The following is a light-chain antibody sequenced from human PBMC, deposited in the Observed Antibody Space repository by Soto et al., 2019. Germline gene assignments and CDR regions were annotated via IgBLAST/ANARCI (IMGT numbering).Light chain of an antibody. CDR2: DAS. V-gene: IGKV1-5*01. CDR3: QQYGKSPRFFT. J-gene: IGKJ3*01. Sequence: DIQMTQSPSTLSASVGDRVTITCRASQSISRWLAWYQEKPGKAPKLLIHDASTLESGVPLRFSGSGSGTEFTLTVSSLQPDDFAMYYCQQYGKSPRFFTFGPGTKVDIK. CDR1: QSISRW.